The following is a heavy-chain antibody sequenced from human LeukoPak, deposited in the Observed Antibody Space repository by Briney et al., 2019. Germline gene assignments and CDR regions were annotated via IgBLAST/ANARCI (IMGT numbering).Heavy chain of an antibody. V-gene: IGHV5-51*03. CDR3: ARTYYYDSSGYSTAFDY. CDR2: IYPGDSDT. Sequence: GESLKISCKGSGYSFTSYWIGWVHQMPGKGLEWMGIIYPGDSDTRYSPSFQGQVTISADKSISTAYLQWSSLKASDTAMYYCARTYYYDSSGYSTAFDYWGQGTLVTVSS. J-gene: IGHJ4*02. D-gene: IGHD3-22*01. CDR1: GYSFTSYW.